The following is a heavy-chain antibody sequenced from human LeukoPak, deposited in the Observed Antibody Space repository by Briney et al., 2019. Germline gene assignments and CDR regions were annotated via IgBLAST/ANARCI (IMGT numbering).Heavy chain of an antibody. CDR2: IYFTGTT. Sequence: SETLSLNCTVSGGSITSYYRTWIRQPPGKGLEWIGYIYFTGTTTYNPSLKSRVTISVDTSKNQFSLKLSSVTAADTAVYHCARGGYYNYMDVWGKGTTVTVSS. CDR3: ARGGYYNYMDV. V-gene: IGHV4-59*01. CDR1: GGSITSYY. J-gene: IGHJ6*03.